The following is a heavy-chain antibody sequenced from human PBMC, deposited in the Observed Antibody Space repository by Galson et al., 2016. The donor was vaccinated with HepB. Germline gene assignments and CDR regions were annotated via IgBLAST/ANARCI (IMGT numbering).Heavy chain of an antibody. CDR1: AFTFKNYA. J-gene: IGHJ6*02. CDR2: IGATGGNT. V-gene: IGHV3-23*01. D-gene: IGHD3-22*01. CDR3: AKGSKYYYDDGGLDV. Sequence: SLRLSCAASAFTFKNYAMSWVRQSPGRGLEWVSTIGATGGNTFYADSVKGRFTISRDNSKNTLYLQMNSLRAEDTALYYCAKGSKYYYDDGGLDVWGQGTTVTVSS.